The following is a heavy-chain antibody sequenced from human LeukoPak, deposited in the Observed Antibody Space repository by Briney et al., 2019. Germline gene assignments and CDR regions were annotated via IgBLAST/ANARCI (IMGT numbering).Heavy chain of an antibody. CDR1: GDSVSSNSAA. CDR3: ARGGPCDLPVGKFDY. CDR2: TYYKSKWYK. D-gene: IGHD1-26*01. V-gene: IGHV6-1*01. Sequence: SQTLSLTCASSGDSVSSNSAAWNWIRQSPSRGLEWLGRTYYKSKWYKDYAGSVNSRITINPDTSKNQFSLQLNSVTPEDTAVYYCARGGPCDLPVGKFDYWGQGTLVTVSS. J-gene: IGHJ4*02.